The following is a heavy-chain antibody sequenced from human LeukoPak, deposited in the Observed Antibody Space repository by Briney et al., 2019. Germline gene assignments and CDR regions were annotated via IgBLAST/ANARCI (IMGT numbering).Heavy chain of an antibody. CDR1: GFTFSSYE. J-gene: IGHJ3*02. CDR3: ARVTTVTRGAFDI. CDR2: ISSSGSTI. Sequence: GGSLRLSCAASGFTFSSYEMNWVRQAPGKGLEWVSYISSSGSTIYYADSVKGRFTISRDNAKNSLYLQMNSLRAEDTAVCYCARVTTVTRGAFDIWGQGTMVTVSS. D-gene: IGHD4-17*01. V-gene: IGHV3-48*03.